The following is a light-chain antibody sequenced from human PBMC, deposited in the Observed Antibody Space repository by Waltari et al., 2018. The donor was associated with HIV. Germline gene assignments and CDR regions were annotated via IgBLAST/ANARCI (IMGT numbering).Light chain of an antibody. CDR1: QSVGSN. J-gene: IGKJ1*01. V-gene: IGKV3-15*01. Sequence: EIVMTQSPATLSVSPGERVTLSCRASQSVGSNLAWYQQRPGQAPRLLIYGASTRATGIPARFRGSGSGTEFTLTISSLQSEDFAVYYCQQYGISPRTFGQGTKVEI. CDR3: QQYGISPRT. CDR2: GAS.